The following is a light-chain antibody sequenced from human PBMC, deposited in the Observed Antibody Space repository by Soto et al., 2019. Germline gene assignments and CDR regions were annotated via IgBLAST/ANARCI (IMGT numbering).Light chain of an antibody. CDR1: RSVGSY. J-gene: IGKJ5*01. CDR3: QQRSNWPPIT. V-gene: IGKV3-11*01. CDR2: DAS. Sequence: DIVLTQSPATLSLSPGGRGALSCRASRSVGSYLAWYQQKPGQAPRLLIYDASNRATGIPARFSGSGSGTDFTLTIRSLEPEDFAVYYCQQRSNWPPITFGQGTRREIK.